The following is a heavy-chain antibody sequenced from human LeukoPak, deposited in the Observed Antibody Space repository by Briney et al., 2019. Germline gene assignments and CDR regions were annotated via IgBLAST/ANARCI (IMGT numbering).Heavy chain of an antibody. J-gene: IGHJ4*02. CDR2: INPNSGGT. CDR1: GYTFTGYY. V-gene: IGHV1-2*02. Sequence: ASVKVSCKASGYTFTGYYMHWVRQAPGQGLEWMGWINPNSGGTNYAQKFQGRVTMTRDTSISTAYMELSRLRSDDTAVYYCARANYDFWSGSQNYFDYWGQGTLVTVSA. CDR3: ARANYDFWSGSQNYFDY. D-gene: IGHD3-3*01.